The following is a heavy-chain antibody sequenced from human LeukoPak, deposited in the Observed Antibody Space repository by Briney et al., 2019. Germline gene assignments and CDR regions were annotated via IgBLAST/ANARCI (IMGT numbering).Heavy chain of an antibody. Sequence: AETLSLTCSVSGVSMNSHYLNWIRQPPGKGLEWIGFISGSGSTNYNASLMSRVTISLETSKKPLYLKLRSVTAADTAVYYCVVSPNQDNYDYWGQGTLVTVSS. V-gene: IGHV4-4*09. CDR2: ISGSGST. CDR1: GVSMNSHY. CDR3: VVSPNQDNYDY. D-gene: IGHD1-1*01. J-gene: IGHJ4*02.